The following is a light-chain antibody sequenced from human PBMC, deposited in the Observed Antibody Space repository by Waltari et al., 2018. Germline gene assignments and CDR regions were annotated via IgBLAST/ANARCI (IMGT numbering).Light chain of an antibody. J-gene: IGKJ1*01. Sequence: DIVMTQSPDSLAVSLGESATINCKSSQSVLYSSNNKNYLAWYQQKSGQPPKLLIYWASTRESGVPDRFSGSGSATHFTLTISSLQAADVAVYYCQQYYSTPWTFGPGTKVEIK. V-gene: IGKV4-1*01. CDR3: QQYYSTPWT. CDR2: WAS. CDR1: QSVLYSSNNKNY.